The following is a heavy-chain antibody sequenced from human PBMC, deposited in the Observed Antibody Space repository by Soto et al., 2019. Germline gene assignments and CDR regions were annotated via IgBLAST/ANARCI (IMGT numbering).Heavy chain of an antibody. Sequence: GGSLRLSCAASGFTFSSYWMSWFRQAPGKGLEWVANIKQDGSEKYYVDSVKGRFTISRDNAKNSLYLQMNSLRAEDTAVYYCARDPSPPSDIVVVVAAHFDYWGQGTLVTVSS. CDR3: ARDPSPPSDIVVVVAAHFDY. D-gene: IGHD2-15*01. CDR1: GFTFSSYW. CDR2: IKQDGSEK. V-gene: IGHV3-7*01. J-gene: IGHJ4*02.